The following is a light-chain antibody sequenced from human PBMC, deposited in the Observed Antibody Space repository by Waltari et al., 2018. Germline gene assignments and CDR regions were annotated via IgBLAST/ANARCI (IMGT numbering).Light chain of an antibody. CDR1: QSVSSY. CDR3: QQRSNWRFT. J-gene: IGKJ3*01. V-gene: IGKV3-11*01. Sequence: EIVLTQSPATLSLSPGARATLSCRASQSVSSYLAWYQQKPGQAPRLLIYDASNRATGIPARFSGSGSGTDFTLTISSLEPEDFAVYYCQQRSNWRFTFGPGTKVEIK. CDR2: DAS.